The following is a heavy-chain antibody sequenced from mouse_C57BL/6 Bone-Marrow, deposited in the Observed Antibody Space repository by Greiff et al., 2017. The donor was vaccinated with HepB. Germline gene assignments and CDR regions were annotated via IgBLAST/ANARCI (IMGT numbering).Heavy chain of an antibody. J-gene: IGHJ3*01. CDR2: IYPRSGNT. V-gene: IGHV1-81*01. CDR1: GYTFTSYG. CDR3: ARWGYGSRFAY. D-gene: IGHD1-1*01. Sequence: QVQLQQSGAELARPGASVKLSCKASGYTFTSYGMSWVKQRTGQGLEWIGEIYPRSGNTYYNEKFKGKATLTADKSSSTAYMELRSLTSEDSAVYFCARWGYGSRFAYWGQGTLVTVSA.